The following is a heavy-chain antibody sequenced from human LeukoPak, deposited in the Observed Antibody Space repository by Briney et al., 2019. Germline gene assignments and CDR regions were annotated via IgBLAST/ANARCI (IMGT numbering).Heavy chain of an antibody. D-gene: IGHD6-19*01. J-gene: IGHJ6*03. V-gene: IGHV3-21*01. Sequence: PGGSLRLSSAASGFTFSSYSMNWVRQAPGKGLEWVSSISSSSSYIYYADSVKGRFTISRDNAKNSLYLQMNSLRAEDTAVYYCARDLVAVADTYYYYYMDVWGKGTTVTVSS. CDR2: ISSSSSYI. CDR1: GFTFSSYS. CDR3: ARDLVAVADTYYYYYMDV.